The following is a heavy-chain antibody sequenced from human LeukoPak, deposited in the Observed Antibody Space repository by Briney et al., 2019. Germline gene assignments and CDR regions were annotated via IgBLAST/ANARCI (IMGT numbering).Heavy chain of an antibody. Sequence: HWASVKVSCKASGYTFTGYYMHWVRQAPGQGLKWMGWINPNSGGTNYAQKFQGWVTMTRDTSISTAYMKLSRLRSDDTAVYYCARGVGGSSPNWFDPWGQGTLVTVSS. D-gene: IGHD6-13*01. V-gene: IGHV1-2*04. CDR2: INPNSGGT. CDR1: GYTFTGYY. CDR3: ARGVGGSSPNWFDP. J-gene: IGHJ5*02.